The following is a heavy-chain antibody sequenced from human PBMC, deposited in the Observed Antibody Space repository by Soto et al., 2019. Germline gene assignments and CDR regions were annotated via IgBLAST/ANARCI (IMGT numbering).Heavy chain of an antibody. CDR3: ARHGNYDRLSNWFDP. CDR1: GYSFTNYW. CDR2: IYPGDSDT. Sequence: GESLKISCKATGYSFTNYWIGWVRQMPGKGLEWMGTIYPGDSDTRYGPAFEGQVTISADKSISTAYLQWSSLKASDTAMYYCARHGNYDRLSNWFDPWGQGTLVTVSS. J-gene: IGHJ5*02. D-gene: IGHD3-22*01. V-gene: IGHV5-51*01.